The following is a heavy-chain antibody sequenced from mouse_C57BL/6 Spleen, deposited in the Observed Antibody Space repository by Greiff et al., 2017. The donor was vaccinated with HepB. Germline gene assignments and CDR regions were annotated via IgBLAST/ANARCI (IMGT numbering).Heavy chain of an antibody. Sequence: EVQLQQSGPELVKPGDSVKISCKASGYSFTGYFMNWVMQSPGKSLEWIGRINPYNGDTFYNQKFKGKATLTVDKSSSTAHMELRSLTSEDSAVYYCARAGYSNYWYFDVWGTGTTVTVSS. V-gene: IGHV1-20*01. CDR1: GYSFTGYF. CDR3: ARAGYSNYWYFDV. CDR2: INPYNGDT. D-gene: IGHD2-5*01. J-gene: IGHJ1*03.